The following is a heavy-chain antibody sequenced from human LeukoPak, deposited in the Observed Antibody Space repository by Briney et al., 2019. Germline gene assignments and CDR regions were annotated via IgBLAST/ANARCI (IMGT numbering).Heavy chain of an antibody. CDR2: IYTSGST. CDR3: ARYFYDSSGYYYPDY. V-gene: IGHV4-4*07. D-gene: IGHD3-22*01. J-gene: IGHJ4*02. CDR1: GGSISGFY. Sequence: KASETLSLTCTVSGGSISGFYWSWIRQPAGKGLEWIGRIYTSGSTDYNPSLKSRVTMSVDKSKNQVSMKVTSVTAADTAVNYCARYFYDSSGYYYPDYWGQGTLVTVSS.